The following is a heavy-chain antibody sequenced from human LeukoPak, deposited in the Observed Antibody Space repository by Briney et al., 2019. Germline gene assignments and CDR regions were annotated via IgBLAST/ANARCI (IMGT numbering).Heavy chain of an antibody. Sequence: SETLSLTCTVSGGSISSYYWSWIRQPPGKGLEWVGYAHYGGNTDYNPSLKSRVTISVDTAKNQFSLKLRSVTAADTAVYYCARRRGSGTQLWRYDGFDIWGQGTVVTVSS. V-gene: IGHV4-59*01. CDR2: AHYGGNT. D-gene: IGHD5-18*01. CDR1: GGSISSYY. CDR3: ARRRGSGTQLWRYDGFDI. J-gene: IGHJ3*02.